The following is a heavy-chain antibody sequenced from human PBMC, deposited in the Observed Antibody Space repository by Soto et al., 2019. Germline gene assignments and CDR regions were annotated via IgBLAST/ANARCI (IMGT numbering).Heavy chain of an antibody. Sequence: ASVKVSCKASGGTFSSYTISWVRQAPGQGLEWMGRIIPILGIANYAQKFQGRVTLTADKSTSTAYMELSSLRSEDTAVYYCARDLGYGDFSTRIDYWGQGTLVTVSS. CDR2: IIPILGIA. CDR3: ARDLGYGDFSTRIDY. J-gene: IGHJ4*02. V-gene: IGHV1-69*04. CDR1: GGTFSSYT. D-gene: IGHD4-17*01.